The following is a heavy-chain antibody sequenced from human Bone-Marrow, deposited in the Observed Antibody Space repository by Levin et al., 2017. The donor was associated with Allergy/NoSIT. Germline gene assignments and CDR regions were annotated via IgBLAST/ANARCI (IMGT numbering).Heavy chain of an antibody. CDR2: INPNSGGT. D-gene: IGHD2-2*01. V-gene: IGHV1-2*02. J-gene: IGHJ4*02. CDR3: ARDFFVVPAAMNHEIPDY. Sequence: ASVKVSCKASGYTFTGYYMHWVRQAPGQGLEWMGWINPNSGGTNYAQKFQGRVTMTRDTSISTAYMELSRLRSDDTAVYYCARDFFVVPAAMNHEIPDYWGQGTLVTVSS. CDR1: GYTFTGYY.